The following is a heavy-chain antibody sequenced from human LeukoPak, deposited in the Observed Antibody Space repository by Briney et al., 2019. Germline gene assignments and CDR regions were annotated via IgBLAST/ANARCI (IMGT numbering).Heavy chain of an antibody. V-gene: IGHV1-69*06. CDR3: GRDGAHTGSNAY. Sequence: GASVKVSCKASGASFSNYPLRWVRQPPGQGLDWMGGSVPFVGTPIYAPEFPGRLQISAETYTNTVFMELSSLRSDDTAVYFCGRDGAHTGSNAYWGQGTIVTVSS. CDR1: GASFSNYP. J-gene: IGHJ4*02. CDR2: SVPFVGTP. D-gene: IGHD2-8*02.